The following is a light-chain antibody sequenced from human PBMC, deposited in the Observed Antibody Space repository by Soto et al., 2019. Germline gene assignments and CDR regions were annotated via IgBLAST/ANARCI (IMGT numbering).Light chain of an antibody. CDR3: QQYNNWHPVT. Sequence: EIWMTQSPATLSVSPGERATLSCGASKSVYNKLAWYQQKPGQAPRLLIYGASTRATGIPARFSGSGSGTEFTLTISSLQPEDFAVYYCQQYNNWHPVTFGPGTKVDIK. CDR1: KSVYNK. V-gene: IGKV3-15*01. J-gene: IGKJ3*01. CDR2: GAS.